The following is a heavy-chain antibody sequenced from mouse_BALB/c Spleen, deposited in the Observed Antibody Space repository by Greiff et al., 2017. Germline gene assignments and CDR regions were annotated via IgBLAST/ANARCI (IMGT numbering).Heavy chain of an antibody. CDR2: INSNGGST. CDR3: ARDSYDVRAMDY. Sequence: EVQVVESGGGLVQPGGSLKLSCAASGFTFSSYGMSWVRQTPDKRLELVATINSNGGSTYYPDSVKGRFTISRDNAKNTLYLQMSSLKSEDTAMYYCARDSYDVRAMDYWGQGTSVTVSS. D-gene: IGHD1-1*01. V-gene: IGHV5-6-3*01. J-gene: IGHJ4*01. CDR1: GFTFSSYG.